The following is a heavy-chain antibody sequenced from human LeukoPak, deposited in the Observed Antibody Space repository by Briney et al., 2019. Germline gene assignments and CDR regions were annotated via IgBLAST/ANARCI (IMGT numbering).Heavy chain of an antibody. CDR1: GGSISSYY. Sequence: SETLSLTCTVSGGSISSYYWSWIRQPPGKGLEWIGYIFYSRSTNYNPSLKSRVTISVDTSKNQFSLKLSSVTAADTAVYYCARVNEYYDFWSGYWEKYYYYMDVWGKGTTVTVSS. V-gene: IGHV4-59*01. CDR3: ARVNEYYDFWSGYWEKYYYYMDV. CDR2: IFYSRST. J-gene: IGHJ6*03. D-gene: IGHD3-3*01.